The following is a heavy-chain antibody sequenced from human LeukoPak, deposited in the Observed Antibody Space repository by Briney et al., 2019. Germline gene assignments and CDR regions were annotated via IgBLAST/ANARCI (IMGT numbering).Heavy chain of an antibody. V-gene: IGHV4-31*03. CDR2: IYYSGST. D-gene: IGHD3-22*01. CDR1: GGSISSGGYY. CDR3: ARDSSGYCNFDY. J-gene: IGHJ4*02. Sequence: PSQTLSLTCTVSGGSISSGGYYWSWIRQHPGKGLEWIGYIYYSGSTYYNPSLKSRVTISVDTSKNQFSLKLSSVTAADTAVYYCARDSSGYCNFDYWGQGTLVTVSS.